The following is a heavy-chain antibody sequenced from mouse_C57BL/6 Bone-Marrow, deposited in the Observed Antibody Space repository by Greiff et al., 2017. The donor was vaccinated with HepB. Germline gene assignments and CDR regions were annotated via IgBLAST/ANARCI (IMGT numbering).Heavy chain of an antibody. J-gene: IGHJ3*01. D-gene: IGHD1-1*01. CDR2: IDPSDSYT. V-gene: IGHV1-69*01. CDR1: GYTFTSYW. Sequence: QVQLKHPGAELVMPGASVKLSCKASGYTFTSYWMHWVKQRPGQGLEWIGEIDPSDSYTNYNQKFKGKSTLTVDKSSSTAYMQLSSLTSEDSAVYYCARDYGSSLFAYWGQGTLVTVSA. CDR3: ARDYGSSLFAY.